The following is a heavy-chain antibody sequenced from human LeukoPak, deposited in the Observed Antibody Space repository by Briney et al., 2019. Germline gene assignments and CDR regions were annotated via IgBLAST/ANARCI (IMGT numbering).Heavy chain of an antibody. CDR2: ISYDGSNK. D-gene: IGHD6-13*01. J-gene: IGHJ6*02. CDR1: GFTFSSYG. V-gene: IGHV3-30*18. CDR3: AKEAAAGPYYYGMDV. Sequence: PGGSLRLSCAASGFTFSSYGMHWVRQAPGKGLEWVAVISYDGSNKYYADSVKGRFTISRDNSKNTLYLQMNSLRAEDTAVYYCAKEAAAGPYYYGMDVWGQGTTVTVPS.